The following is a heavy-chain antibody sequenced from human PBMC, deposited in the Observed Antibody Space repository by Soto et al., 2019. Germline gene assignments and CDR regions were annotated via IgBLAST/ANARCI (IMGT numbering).Heavy chain of an antibody. CDR1: GFTVTSYP. V-gene: IGHV3-23*01. CDR3: AKTKTSANWFDP. Sequence: PGGSLRLSCAASGFTVTSYPMSWVRQAPGKGLEWVSTISVSGGSTYYADSVKGRFTISRDNSRSTLYLQMNSLRAEDTALYYCAKTKTSANWFDPWGQGTLVTVSS. CDR2: ISVSGGST. D-gene: IGHD2-2*01. J-gene: IGHJ5*02.